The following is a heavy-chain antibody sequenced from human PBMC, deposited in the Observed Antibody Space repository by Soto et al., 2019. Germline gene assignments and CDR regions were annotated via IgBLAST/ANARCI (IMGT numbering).Heavy chain of an antibody. D-gene: IGHD1-1*01. V-gene: IGHV1-58*01. CDR1: GFTFTSSA. J-gene: IGHJ5*02. CDR2: IVVGSVNT. CDR3: AAVLPHLDYWKLRFDP. Sequence: QMQLVQSGPEVKKPGTSVKVSCKASGFTFTSSAVQWVRQALGQRLEWIGWIVVGSVNTNYAQKFQERVTITRDMSTSTAYMELSSLRSEDTAVHYCAAVLPHLDYWKLRFDPWGQGTLVTVSS.